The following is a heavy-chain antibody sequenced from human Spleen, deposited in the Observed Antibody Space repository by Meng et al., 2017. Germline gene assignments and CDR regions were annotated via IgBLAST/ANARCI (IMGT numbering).Heavy chain of an antibody. D-gene: IGHD3-22*01. J-gene: IGHJ1*01. V-gene: IGHV1-69*05. CDR2: IIPIFGTA. Sequence: SVKVSCKASGGTFSSYAISWVRQAPGQGLEWMGGIIPIFGTANYAQKFQGRVTITTDESTSTAYMELSSLRSEDTAVYYCARERGRYYDSSGYYILEGFKHWGQGTLVT. CDR3: ARERGRYYDSSGYYILEGFKH. CDR1: GGTFSSYA.